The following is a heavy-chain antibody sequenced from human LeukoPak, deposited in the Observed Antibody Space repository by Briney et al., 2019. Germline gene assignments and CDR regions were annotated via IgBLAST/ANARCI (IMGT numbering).Heavy chain of an antibody. CDR3: ARAKSLRDMATSQGS. V-gene: IGHV1-69*01. CDR1: GGTFSSYA. Sequence: SVKVSCKASGGTFSSYAISWVRQAPGQGLEWMGGIIPIFGTAKYAQRFQGRVTITADESTSTAYMELSSLRSEDTAVYFCARAKSLRDMATSQGSWGQGTLVTVSS. D-gene: IGHD5-24*01. CDR2: IIPIFGTA. J-gene: IGHJ5*02.